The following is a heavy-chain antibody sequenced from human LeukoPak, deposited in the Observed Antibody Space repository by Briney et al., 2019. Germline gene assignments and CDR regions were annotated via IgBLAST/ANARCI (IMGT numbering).Heavy chain of an antibody. V-gene: IGHV4-34*01. CDR1: GGSFSGYY. Sequence: SETLSLTCAVYGGSFSGYYWSWIRQPPGKGLEWIGEINHGGGTNYNPSLKSRVTVSVDTSKNQFSLKLTSVTAADTAVYYCARGLFLDGSNYAAFDIWGQGTMVTVSS. CDR3: ARGLFLDGSNYAAFDI. CDR2: INHGGGT. J-gene: IGHJ3*02. D-gene: IGHD5-24*01.